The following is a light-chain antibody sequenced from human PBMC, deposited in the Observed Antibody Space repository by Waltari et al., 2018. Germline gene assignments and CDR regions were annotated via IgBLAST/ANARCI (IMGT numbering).Light chain of an antibody. CDR2: GAS. CDR3: QQHNDWPPWT. Sequence: EIMTPQPPDTLSLSPGERATLSCRASQNVNSNLAWYQQKPGQAPRLLIYGASISATGIPARFSGSGSGTQFTRTINSLQSEDSAVYFCQQHNDWPPWTFGQGTKVELK. V-gene: IGKV3-15*01. J-gene: IGKJ1*01. CDR1: QNVNSN.